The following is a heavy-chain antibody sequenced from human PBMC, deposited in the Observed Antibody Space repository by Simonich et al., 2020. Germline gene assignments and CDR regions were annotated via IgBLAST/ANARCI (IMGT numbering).Heavy chain of an antibody. CDR3: ARHAGFAFDI. D-gene: IGHD6-13*01. V-gene: IGHV4-39*01. CDR2: IYYRGST. CDR1: GGSISSSSYY. J-gene: IGHJ3*02. Sequence: QLQLQESGPGLVKPSETLSLTCTVSGGSISSSSYYWGWIRQPPGKGLEWIGSIYYRGSTYYNPSPKSRVTISGDTSKNQFSLKLSSVTAADTAVYYCARHAGFAFDIWGQGTMVTVSS.